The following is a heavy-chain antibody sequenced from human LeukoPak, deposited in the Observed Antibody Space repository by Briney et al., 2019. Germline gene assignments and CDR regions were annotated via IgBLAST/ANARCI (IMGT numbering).Heavy chain of an antibody. CDR1: GFSLSTSGVG. V-gene: IGHV2-5*02. CDR2: IYWDDDK. CDR3: ADSKVRFLESDY. J-gene: IGHJ4*02. D-gene: IGHD3-3*01. Sequence: ESGPTLVKPPQTLTQTCTLSGFSLSTSGVGVGWIRQPPEKALEWLALIYWDDDKRYSSSLQSRLTITKDTSKSQVVVTMTNMDPVDTATYYCADSKVRFLESDYWGQGTLVIVSS.